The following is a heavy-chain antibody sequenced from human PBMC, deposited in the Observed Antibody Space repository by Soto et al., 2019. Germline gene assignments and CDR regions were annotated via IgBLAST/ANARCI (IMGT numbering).Heavy chain of an antibody. D-gene: IGHD2-21*01. Sequence: EAELVESGGGLVQPGGSLTLSCAASGFIFSDYEGDWLRQAPGRGPEWISYISDGGTAIYYAASVKGRFTISRDDAKKSLYLHMNNLRVDDTAIYFCVKEYCAGGTCFDAFDLWGQGTVATVSS. CDR3: VKEYCAGGTCFDAFDL. V-gene: IGHV3-48*03. J-gene: IGHJ3*01. CDR2: ISDGGTAI. CDR1: GFIFSDYE.